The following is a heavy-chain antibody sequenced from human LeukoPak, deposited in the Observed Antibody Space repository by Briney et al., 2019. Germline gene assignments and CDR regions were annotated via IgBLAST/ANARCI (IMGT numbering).Heavy chain of an antibody. CDR1: GFTFSSYA. CDR2: ISGSGGST. CDR3: AKDAYSSSWTTFDY. D-gene: IGHD6-13*01. Sequence: PVGSLRLSCAASGFTFSSYAMSWVRQAPGKGLEWVSVISGSGGSTYYADSVKGRFTISRDNSKNTLYLQMNSLRAEDTAVYYCAKDAYSSSWTTFDYWGQGTLVTVSS. J-gene: IGHJ4*02. V-gene: IGHV3-23*01.